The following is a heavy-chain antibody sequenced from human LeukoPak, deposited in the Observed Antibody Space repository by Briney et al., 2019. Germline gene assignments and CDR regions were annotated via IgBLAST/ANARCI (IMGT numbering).Heavy chain of an antibody. CDR3: AKDRIVISFGDVSKH. Sequence: GGSLRLTCAASGFIFSGYGMHWVRQAPGKGLEWVALIANGESTIHYADSVKGRTTISRDNTKNTLYLQMNNLRVEDTAIYYCAKDRIVISFGDVSKHWGEGTLVTVSS. V-gene: IGHV3-30*18. J-gene: IGHJ1*01. D-gene: IGHD3-10*01. CDR2: IANGESTI. CDR1: GFIFSGYG.